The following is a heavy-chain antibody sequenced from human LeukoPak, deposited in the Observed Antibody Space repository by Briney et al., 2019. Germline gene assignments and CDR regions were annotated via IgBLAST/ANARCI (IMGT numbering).Heavy chain of an antibody. V-gene: IGHV3-21*01. D-gene: IGHD2-2*01. CDR2: ISSSSSYI. J-gene: IGHJ6*02. CDR3: ARVGCSSTSCYVFSAYYYYGMDV. CDR1: GFTFSSYG. Sequence: PGGSLRLSCAASGFTFSSYGMIWVRQAPGKGLEWVSSISSSSSYIYYADSVKGRFTISRDNAKNSLYLQMNSLRAEDTAVYYCARVGCSSTSCYVFSAYYYYGMDVWGQGTTVTVSS.